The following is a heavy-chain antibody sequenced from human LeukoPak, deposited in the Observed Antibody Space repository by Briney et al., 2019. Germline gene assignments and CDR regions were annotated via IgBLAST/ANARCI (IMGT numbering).Heavy chain of an antibody. CDR2: SGGST. Sequence: SGGSTYYADSVKGRFTISRDNSKNTLYLQMNSLRAEDTAVYYCARGGGSGWYGRGCYFDYWGQGTLATVSS. V-gene: IGHV3-53*01. CDR3: ARGGGSGWYGRGCYFDY. D-gene: IGHD6-19*01. J-gene: IGHJ4*02.